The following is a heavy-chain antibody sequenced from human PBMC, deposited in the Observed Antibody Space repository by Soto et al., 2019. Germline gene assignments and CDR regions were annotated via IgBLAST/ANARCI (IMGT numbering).Heavy chain of an antibody. CDR2: IIPIFGTA. Sequence: SVKVSCKASGGTFSSYAISWVRQAPGQGLEWMGGIIPIFGTANYAQKFQGRVTITADESTSTAYMELSSLRSEDTAVYYCARTEPDYDFHFDPWGQGTLVTVSS. J-gene: IGHJ5*02. CDR1: GGTFSSYA. CDR3: ARTEPDYDFHFDP. V-gene: IGHV1-69*13. D-gene: IGHD3-3*01.